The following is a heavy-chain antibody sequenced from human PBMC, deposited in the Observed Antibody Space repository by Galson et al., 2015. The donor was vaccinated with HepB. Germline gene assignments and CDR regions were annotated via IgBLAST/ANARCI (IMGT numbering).Heavy chain of an antibody. J-gene: IGHJ4*02. CDR3: ARDEEYYCDY. Sequence: SLRLSCAASGFTFSSYGMHWVRQAPGKGLEWVAVIRYDGSNKYYADSVKGRFTISRDNSKNTLYLQMNSLRAEDTAVYYCARDEEYYCDYWCQGTLVTVSS. CDR1: GFTFSSYG. V-gene: IGHV3-33*08. CDR2: IRYDGSNK.